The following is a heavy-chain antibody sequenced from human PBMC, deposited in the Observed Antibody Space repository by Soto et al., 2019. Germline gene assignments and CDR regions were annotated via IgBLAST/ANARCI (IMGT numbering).Heavy chain of an antibody. V-gene: IGHV4-39*01. Sequence: SATLSLTCTVSGGSISSSSYYWGWIRQPPGKGLEWIGSIYYSGSTYYNPSLKSRVTISVDTSKNQFSLKLSSVTAADTAVYYCAREILRFLEWFPGGAFDIWGQGTMVTVSS. CDR3: AREILRFLEWFPGGAFDI. CDR1: GGSISSSSYY. D-gene: IGHD3-3*01. J-gene: IGHJ3*02. CDR2: IYYSGST.